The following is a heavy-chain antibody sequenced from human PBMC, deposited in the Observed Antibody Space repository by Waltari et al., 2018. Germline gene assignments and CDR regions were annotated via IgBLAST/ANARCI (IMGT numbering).Heavy chain of an antibody. J-gene: IGHJ6*02. Sequence: QVQLXESGPGLVKPSETLSLTXTVSGGSINXYWWSWFRKPPGKGLEWIGYIYHDWGTNYNXHLRSRVTXSVDXSKXQLSLXMXSVTAADTXXYYWXRDPPRGIVAXDYGLDVXGQGTTVTVXS. D-gene: IGHD2-21*01. V-gene: IGHV4-59*01. CDR1: GGSINXYW. CDR3: XRDPPRGIVAXDYGLDV. CDR2: IYHDWGT.